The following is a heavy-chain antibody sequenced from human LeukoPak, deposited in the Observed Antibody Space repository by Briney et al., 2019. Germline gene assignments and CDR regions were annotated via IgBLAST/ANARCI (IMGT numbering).Heavy chain of an antibody. V-gene: IGHV4-59*01. CDR1: GGSISSYY. CDR2: IYDSGST. D-gene: IGHD3-22*01. Sequence: SETLSLTCTVSGGSISSYYWSWIRQPPGKGLEWIGNIYDSGSTNYNPSLKSRVTISVDTSMNQCSLKLSSVTAADTAVYYCARQSLSGSSLSYFDYWGQGTLVNVSS. CDR3: ARQSLSGSSLSYFDY. J-gene: IGHJ4*02.